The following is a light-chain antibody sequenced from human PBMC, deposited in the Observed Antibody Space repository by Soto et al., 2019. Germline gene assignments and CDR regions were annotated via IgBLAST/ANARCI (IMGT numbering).Light chain of an antibody. V-gene: IGKV3-20*01. CDR3: QQYGASPRT. J-gene: IGKJ1*01. CDR2: GAS. CDR1: QSVSSSY. Sequence: EIVLTQSPGTLSLSPGERATLSCTASQSVSSSYLAWYQHKPGQAPRLLIYGASSRATGIPDRFSGSGTGTDFTLTISRLEPEDFAVYYCQQYGASPRTFGQGTKVDIK.